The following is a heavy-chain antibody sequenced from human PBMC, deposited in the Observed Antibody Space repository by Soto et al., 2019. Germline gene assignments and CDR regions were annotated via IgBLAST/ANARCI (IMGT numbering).Heavy chain of an antibody. Sequence: GSLLLSCAASGFTFSSYAMHWVRQAPGKGLEWVAVISYDGSNKYYADSVKGRFTISRDNSKNTLYLQMNSLRAEDTAVYYCARDQFYFDYWGQGTLVTVSS. J-gene: IGHJ4*02. V-gene: IGHV3-30-3*01. CDR1: GFTFSSYA. CDR2: ISYDGSNK. CDR3: ARDQFYFDY.